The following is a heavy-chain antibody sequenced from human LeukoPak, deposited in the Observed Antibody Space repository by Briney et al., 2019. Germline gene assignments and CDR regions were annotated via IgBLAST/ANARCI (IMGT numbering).Heavy chain of an antibody. V-gene: IGHV3-30*18. D-gene: IGHD2-2*01. CDR2: ISYDGSKK. Sequence: GGSVRLSCAASGFTFSRYGMHWVRQAAGKGREGVAVISYDGSKKYYADSVKGRFTISRDNSKNTLYLQMNSLRAEDTAVYYCAKAQLDCSSTSCYGVREWLVIDYWGQGTPVTVSS. CDR1: GFTFSRYG. J-gene: IGHJ4*02. CDR3: AKAQLDCSSTSCYGVREWLVIDY.